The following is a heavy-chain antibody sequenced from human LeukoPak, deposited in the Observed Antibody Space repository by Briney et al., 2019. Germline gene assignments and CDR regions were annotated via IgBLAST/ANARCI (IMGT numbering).Heavy chain of an antibody. CDR3: ARLDSSGWYRVY. D-gene: IGHD6-19*01. CDR2: IYYSGST. J-gene: IGHJ4*02. V-gene: IGHV4-59*01. CDR1: GGSISSYY. Sequence: SETLSLTCTVSGGSISSYYWSWIRQPPGKGLEWIGYIYYSGSTNYNPSLKSRVTISVDTSKNQFSLKLSSVTAADTAVYYCARLDSSGWYRVYWGLGTLVTVSS.